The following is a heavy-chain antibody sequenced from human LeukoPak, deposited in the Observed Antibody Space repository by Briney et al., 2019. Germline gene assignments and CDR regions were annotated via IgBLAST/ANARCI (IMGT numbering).Heavy chain of an antibody. CDR2: FHPGDSET. CDR3: ARTIAFYYDSSSYMDF. J-gene: IGHJ4*02. D-gene: IGHD3-22*01. V-gene: IGHV5-51*01. Sequence: GESLKISFQGSGYSFNNHWIGWVRPKPGKGLEWMGIFHPGDSETRSSPSFQGQVTMSADQSITTAHLQWNSLKASDTAMYFCARTIAFYYDSSSYMDFWGQGTLVSVSS. CDR1: GYSFNNHW.